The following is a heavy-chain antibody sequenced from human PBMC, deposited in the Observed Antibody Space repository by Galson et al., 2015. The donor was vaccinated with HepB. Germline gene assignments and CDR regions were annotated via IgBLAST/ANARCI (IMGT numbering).Heavy chain of an antibody. Sequence: TLSLTCTVSGGSISSSSYYWGWIRQPPGKGLEWIGSIYYRGSTYYNPSLKSRVTISVDTSKNQFSLKLSSVTAADTAVYYCARLSRWLAGFDYWGQGTLVTVSS. CDR3: ARLSRWLAGFDY. CDR1: GGSISSSSYY. V-gene: IGHV4-39*01. CDR2: IYYRGST. D-gene: IGHD5-12*01. J-gene: IGHJ4*02.